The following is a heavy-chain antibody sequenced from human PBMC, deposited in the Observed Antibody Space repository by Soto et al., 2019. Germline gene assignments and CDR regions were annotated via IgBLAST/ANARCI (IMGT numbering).Heavy chain of an antibody. CDR3: ARVPPLSATA. CDR2: IYYTGST. J-gene: IGHJ4*02. Sequence: SATLSLTCTVSGGSVSSSSYYWSWIRQPPGKGLEWIGYIYYTGSTDYNPSLKSRVTISIDTSKNQFSLRLRSVTAADTAVYYCARVPPLSATAWGQGTLVTVSS. V-gene: IGHV4-61*01. D-gene: IGHD2-15*01. CDR1: GGSVSSSSYY.